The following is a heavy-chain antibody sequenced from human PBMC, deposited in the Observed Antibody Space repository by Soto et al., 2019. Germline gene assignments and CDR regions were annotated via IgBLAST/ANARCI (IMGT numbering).Heavy chain of an antibody. CDR1: GFTFGDYA. V-gene: IGHV3-49*04. J-gene: IGHJ4*02. Sequence: GGSLRLSCTASGFTFGDYAINWVRQVPGKGLEWLGFIRNDIYDETTEYAASVKCRIIISRDDSKSMAYLQMDSLKTEDTGVYYCTRGRDGYNPYYFLYWGQGALVTVS. CDR2: IRNDIYDETT. CDR3: TRGRDGYNPYYFLY. D-gene: IGHD5-12*01.